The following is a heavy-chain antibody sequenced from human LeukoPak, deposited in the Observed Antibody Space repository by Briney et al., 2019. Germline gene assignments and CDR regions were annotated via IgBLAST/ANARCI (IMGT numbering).Heavy chain of an antibody. D-gene: IGHD6-13*01. Sequence: GGSLRLSCAASGFTFSGYSMNWVCQAPGKGLEWVSSISTTSDYIHYADSLKGRVAISRDNARNSLYLQMNSLRAEDTAVYYCTRGGIYSQGFDYWGQGSLVTVSS. CDR3: TRGGIYSQGFDY. CDR1: GFTFSGYS. J-gene: IGHJ4*02. CDR2: ISTTSDYI. V-gene: IGHV3-21*01.